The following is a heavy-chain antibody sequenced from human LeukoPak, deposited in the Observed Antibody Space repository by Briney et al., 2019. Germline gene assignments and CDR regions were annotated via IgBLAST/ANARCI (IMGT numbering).Heavy chain of an antibody. CDR1: GFTFSSYE. V-gene: IGHV3-48*03. J-gene: IGHJ6*03. Sequence: GGSLRLSCAASGFTFSSYEMNWVRQAPGKGLEWVSYISSSGSTIYYADSVKGRFTISRDNAKNSLYLQMNSLRAEDTAVYYCARVKYYYDSSGYSGYYYYMDVWGKGTTVTVSS. CDR3: ARVKYYYDSSGYSGYYYYMDV. D-gene: IGHD3-22*01. CDR2: ISSSGSTI.